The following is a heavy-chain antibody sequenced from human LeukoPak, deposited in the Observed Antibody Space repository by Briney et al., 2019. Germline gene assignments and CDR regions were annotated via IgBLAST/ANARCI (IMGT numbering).Heavy chain of an antibody. Sequence: PSETLSLTCSVSGYSINSGYYWGWIRQPPGKGLEWIGSIYYSGSTYYNPSLKSRVTISVDTSKNQFSLKLSSVTAADTAVYYCARSRRDRDYYDSSGYQVGAFDIWGQGTMVTVSS. CDR3: ARSRRDRDYYDSSGYQVGAFDI. V-gene: IGHV4-38-2*02. J-gene: IGHJ3*02. D-gene: IGHD3-22*01. CDR2: IYYSGST. CDR1: GYSINSGYY.